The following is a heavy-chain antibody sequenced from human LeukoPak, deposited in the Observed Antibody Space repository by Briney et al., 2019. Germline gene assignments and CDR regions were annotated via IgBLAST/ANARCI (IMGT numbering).Heavy chain of an antibody. CDR3: AREITMVRGVIITDYYYYMDV. CDR1: GGSISSSSDY. V-gene: IGHV4-61*02. D-gene: IGHD3-10*01. J-gene: IGHJ6*03. Sequence: SETLSLTCTVSGGSISSSSDYWSWIRQPAGKGLEWIGRIYTSGSTNYNPSLKSRVTMSVDTSKNQFSLKLSSVTAADTAVYYCAREITMVRGVIITDYYYYMDVWGKGTTVTISS. CDR2: IYTSGST.